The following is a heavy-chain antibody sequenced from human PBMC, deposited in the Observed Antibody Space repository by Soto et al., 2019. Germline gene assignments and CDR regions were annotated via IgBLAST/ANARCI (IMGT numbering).Heavy chain of an antibody. CDR1: GFTVSSNY. Sequence: EVQLVESGGGLIQPGGSLRLSCAASGFTVSSNYMSWVRQAPGKGLEWVSVIYSGGSTYYADSVKGRFTISRDNSKNTRDLQMDSLRAEGTAVYYCAREAGAGPLSYWGQGTLVTVSS. J-gene: IGHJ4*02. CDR3: AREAGAGPLSY. V-gene: IGHV3-53*01. CDR2: IYSGGST. D-gene: IGHD3-10*01.